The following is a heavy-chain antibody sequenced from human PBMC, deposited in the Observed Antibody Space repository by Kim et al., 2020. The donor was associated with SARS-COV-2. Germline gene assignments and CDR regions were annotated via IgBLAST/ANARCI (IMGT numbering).Heavy chain of an antibody. CDR3: VRGTWGEVNDY. D-gene: IGHD3-16*01. V-gene: IGHV1-18*01. CDR2: LNTKDGDT. J-gene: IGHJ4*02. Sequence: ASVKVSCKTSGYIFSIYGFSWVRQAPGQGLEWMGWLNTKDGDTKYVQKFQDRVTMTTDSSTSTAYMELRSLKFDDTAVSYCVRGTWGEVNDYCGQGTLVT. CDR1: GYIFSIYG.